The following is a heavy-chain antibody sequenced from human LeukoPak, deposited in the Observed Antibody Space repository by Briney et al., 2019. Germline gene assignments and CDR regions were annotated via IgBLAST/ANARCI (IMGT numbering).Heavy chain of an antibody. D-gene: IGHD6-13*01. J-gene: IGHJ6*02. V-gene: IGHV4-30-2*01. CDR3: ARGSSAAAGDYGMDV. CDR2: IYHSGST. Sequence: SETLSLTCTVSGGSISSGGYYWSWIRQLPGKGLEWIGYIYHSGSTYYNPSLKSRVTISVDTSKNQFSLKLSSVTAADTAVYYCARGSSAAAGDYGMDVWGQGTTVTVSS. CDR1: GGSISSGGYY.